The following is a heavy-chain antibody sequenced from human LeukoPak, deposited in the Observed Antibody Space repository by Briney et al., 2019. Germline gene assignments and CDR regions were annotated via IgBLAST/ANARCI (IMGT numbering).Heavy chain of an antibody. CDR1: GGSFSGYY. V-gene: IGHV4-34*01. CDR3: ARFYYYYGMDV. Sequence: SETLSLTCAVYGGSFSGYYWSWIRQPPGKGLEWIGEINHSGSTNYNPSLKSRVTISVDTSKNQFSLKLSSVTAADTAVYYCARFYYYYGMDVWGQGTTVTVSS. J-gene: IGHJ6*02. CDR2: INHSGST.